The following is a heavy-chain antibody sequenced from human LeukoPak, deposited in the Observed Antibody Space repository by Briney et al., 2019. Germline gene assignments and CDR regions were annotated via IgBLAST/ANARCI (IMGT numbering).Heavy chain of an antibody. Sequence: GGSLRLSCAASGFTVSSNYMSWVRQAPGKGLEWVSVIYSGGSTYYADSVKGRFTISRDNSKNTLYLQMNSLRAEDTAVYYCAREEGDFWSGYYSFDYWGQGTLVTVSS. V-gene: IGHV3-53*01. D-gene: IGHD3-3*01. CDR3: AREEGDFWSGYYSFDY. CDR1: GFTVSSNY. J-gene: IGHJ4*02. CDR2: IYSGGST.